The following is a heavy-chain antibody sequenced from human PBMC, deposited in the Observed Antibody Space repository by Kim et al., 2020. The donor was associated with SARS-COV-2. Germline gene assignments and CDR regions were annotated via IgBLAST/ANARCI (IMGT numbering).Heavy chain of an antibody. V-gene: IGHV1-18*01. Sequence: ASVKVSCKASGYTFTSYGISWVRQAPGQGLEWMGWISAYNGNTNYAQKLQGRVTMTTDTSTSTAYMELRSLRSDDTAVYYCARALGYCSGGSCYSSYYYGTDVWGQGTTVTVSS. CDR3: ARALGYCSGGSCYSSYYYGTDV. D-gene: IGHD2-15*01. J-gene: IGHJ6*02. CDR1: GYTFTSYG. CDR2: ISAYNGNT.